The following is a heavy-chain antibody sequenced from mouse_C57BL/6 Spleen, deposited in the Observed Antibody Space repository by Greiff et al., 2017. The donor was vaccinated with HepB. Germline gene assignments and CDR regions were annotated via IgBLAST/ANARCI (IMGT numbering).Heavy chain of an antibody. Sequence: EVQLQQSGAELVRPGASVKLSCTASGFNIKDYYMHWVKQRPEQGLEWIGRIDPEDGDTEYAPKFQGKATMTADTSSNTAYLQLSSLTSEDTAVYYCTTMAAQATFSYYAMDYWGQVTSVTVSS. CDR1: GFNIKDYY. CDR3: TTMAAQATFSYYAMDY. V-gene: IGHV14-1*01. D-gene: IGHD3-2*02. CDR2: IDPEDGDT. J-gene: IGHJ4*01.